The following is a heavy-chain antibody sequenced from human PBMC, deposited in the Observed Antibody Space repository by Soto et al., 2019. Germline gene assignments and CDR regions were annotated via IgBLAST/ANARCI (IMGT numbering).Heavy chain of an antibody. D-gene: IGHD3-10*01. J-gene: IGHJ6*02. CDR3: ARDLGDYGSGSYYINYYYGMDV. V-gene: IGHV3-7*01. Sequence: PGGSLRLSCAASGFNFNSYRVSWVRQAPGKGLEWLACVEEDGSDKYYADSVKGRFTISRDNAKSTLYLQMNSLRAEDTAVYYCARDLGDYGSGSYYINYYYGMDVWGQGTTVTVSS. CDR1: GFNFNSYR. CDR2: VEEDGSDK.